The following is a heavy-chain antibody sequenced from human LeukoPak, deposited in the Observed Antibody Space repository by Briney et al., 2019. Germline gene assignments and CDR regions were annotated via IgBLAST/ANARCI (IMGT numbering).Heavy chain of an antibody. V-gene: IGHV3-21*01. CDR2: ISSSSSYI. J-gene: IGHJ4*02. CDR1: GFTFSSYS. Sequence: GGSLRLSCAASGFTFSSYSMNWVRQAPRKGLEWVSSISSSSSYIYYADSVKGRFTISRDNAKNSLYLQMNSLRAEDTAVYYCARDPGYCSGGSCYSSPWAYWGQGTLVTVSS. D-gene: IGHD2-15*01. CDR3: ARDPGYCSGGSCYSSPWAY.